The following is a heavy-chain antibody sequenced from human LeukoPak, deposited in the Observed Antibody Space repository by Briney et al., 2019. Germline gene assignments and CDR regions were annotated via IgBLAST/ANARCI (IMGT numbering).Heavy chain of an antibody. CDR2: IYPGDSDT. CDR1: GYSFTSYW. CDR3: AIFRPDDYYDSSGYYSPFDY. J-gene: IGHJ4*02. V-gene: IGHV5-51*01. Sequence: GESLKISCKGSGYSFTSYWIGWVRQMPGKGLEWMGIIYPGDSDTRYSPSFQGQVTISADKSISTAYLQWSSLKASDTAMYYYAIFRPDDYYDSSGYYSPFDYWGQGTLVTVSS. D-gene: IGHD3-22*01.